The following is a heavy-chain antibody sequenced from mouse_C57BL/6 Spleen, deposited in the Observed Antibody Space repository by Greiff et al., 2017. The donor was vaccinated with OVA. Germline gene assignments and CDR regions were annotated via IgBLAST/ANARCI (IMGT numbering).Heavy chain of an antibody. J-gene: IGHJ4*01. Sequence: QVQLQQPGAELVRPGSSVKLSCKASGYTFTSYWMHWVKQRPIQGLEWIGNIDPSDSETHYNQKFKDKATLTVDKSSSTAYMQLSSLTSEDSAVYYCARKTVEGGAMDYWGQGTSVTVSS. D-gene: IGHD1-1*01. CDR3: ARKTVEGGAMDY. CDR2: IDPSDSET. V-gene: IGHV1-52*01. CDR1: GYTFTSYW.